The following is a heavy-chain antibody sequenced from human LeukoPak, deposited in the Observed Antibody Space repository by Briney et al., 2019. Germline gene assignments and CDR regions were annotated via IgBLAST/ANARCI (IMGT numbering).Heavy chain of an antibody. J-gene: IGHJ5*02. CDR2: IIPIFGTA. Sequence: SVKVSCKASGYTFTSYDINWVRQAPGQGLEWMGGIIPIFGTANYAHKFQGRVTITADESTSTAYMELSSLRSEDTTVYYCASIVVVPAAIHKMGNWFDPWGQGTLVTVSS. D-gene: IGHD2-2*01. V-gene: IGHV1-69*13. CDR1: GYTFTSYD. CDR3: ASIVVVPAAIHKMGNWFDP.